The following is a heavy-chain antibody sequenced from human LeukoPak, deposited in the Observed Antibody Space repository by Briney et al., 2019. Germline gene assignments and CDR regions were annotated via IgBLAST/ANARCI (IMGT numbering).Heavy chain of an antibody. CDR1: GYTFTGYY. V-gene: IGHV1-2*04. Sequence: GASVKVSCKASGYTFTGYYMHWVRQAPGQGLEWMGWINPNSGGTNYAQKFQGWVTMTRDTSISTAYMELSRLRSDDTAVYYCARGGAPYSSGWYSGYFDYWGQGTLVTVSS. CDR2: INPNSGGT. D-gene: IGHD6-19*01. J-gene: IGHJ4*02. CDR3: ARGGAPYSSGWYSGYFDY.